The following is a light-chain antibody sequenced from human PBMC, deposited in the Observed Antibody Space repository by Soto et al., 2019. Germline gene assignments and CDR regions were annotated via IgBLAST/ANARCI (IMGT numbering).Light chain of an antibody. J-gene: IGKJ1*01. CDR3: QPYGRSFWT. CDR1: QSVSSSY. V-gene: IGKV3-20*01. Sequence: EIVLTQSPGTLSLSPGERATLSCRASQSVSSSYLAWYQQKPGQAPRLLIYGASSRATGIPDRFSGSGSGKYLTLSMCRLKPEDFGVYYWQPYGRSFWTFGQGTKGEIK. CDR2: GAS.